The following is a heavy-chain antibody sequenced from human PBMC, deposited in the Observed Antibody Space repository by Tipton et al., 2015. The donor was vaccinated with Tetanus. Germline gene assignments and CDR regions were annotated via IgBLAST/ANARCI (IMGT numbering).Heavy chain of an antibody. J-gene: IGHJ4*02. Sequence: GSLRLSCSASGFTFSDFWMHWVRQAPGKGLEWVSRINNDGGTPTYADPVRGRFTISRDNAKNTVHLQMNSLTAEDTAVYYCVRDYDYGDYNRDRFDYWGQGTLVTVSS. D-gene: IGHD4-17*01. V-gene: IGHV3-74*01. CDR2: INNDGGTP. CDR3: VRDYDYGDYNRDRFDY. CDR1: GFTFSDFW.